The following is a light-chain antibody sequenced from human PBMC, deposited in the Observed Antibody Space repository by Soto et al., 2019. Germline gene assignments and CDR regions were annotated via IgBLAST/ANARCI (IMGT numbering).Light chain of an antibody. CDR1: QYINTR. V-gene: IGKV3-11*01. J-gene: IGKJ1*01. CDR3: HQRQCWPRT. Sequence: EIVLTQSPATLSSFPGDRVTLSCRASQYINTRLAWYQHRPGQAPRLLIYQTSLRAAGIPARFSASGSGTDFTLTISDVQPEDFALYYCHQRQCWPRTFGQGTKVDI. CDR2: QTS.